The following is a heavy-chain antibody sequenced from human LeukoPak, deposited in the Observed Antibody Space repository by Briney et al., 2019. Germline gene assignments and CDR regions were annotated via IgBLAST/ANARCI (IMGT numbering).Heavy chain of an antibody. V-gene: IGHV1-69*05. CDR2: IIPIFGTA. CDR3: ARTTTIYYYYMDV. J-gene: IGHJ6*03. Sequence: SVTVSCKASGGTFSSYAISWVRQAPGQGLEWMGGIIPIFGTANYAQKFQGRVTITTDESTSTAYMELSSLRSEETAVYYCARTTTIYYYYMDVWGKGTTVTVSS. CDR1: GGTFSSYA. D-gene: IGHD1-1*01.